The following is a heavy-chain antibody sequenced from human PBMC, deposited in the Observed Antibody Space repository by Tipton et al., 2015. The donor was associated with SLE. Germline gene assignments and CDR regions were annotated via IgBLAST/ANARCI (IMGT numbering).Heavy chain of an antibody. J-gene: IGHJ3*02. CDR3: ARGRPRRYCSGGSCLDAFDI. V-gene: IGHV1-46*01. D-gene: IGHD2-15*01. Sequence: QLVQSGAEVKKPGASVKVSCKASGYTFTSYYMHWVRQAPGQGLEWMGIINPSGGSTSYAQKFQGRVTMTRDTSTSTVYMELSSLRSEDTAVYYCARGRPRRYCSGGSCLDAFDIWGQGTMVTVSS. CDR1: GYTFTSYY. CDR2: INPSGGST.